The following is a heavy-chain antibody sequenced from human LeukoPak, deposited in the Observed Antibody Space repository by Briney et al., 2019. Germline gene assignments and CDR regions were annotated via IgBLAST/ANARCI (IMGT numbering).Heavy chain of an antibody. V-gene: IGHV3-73*01. CDR1: GFTFSGSA. CDR3: TRYSYYYYYYMDV. Sequence: GGSLRLSCAASGFTFSGSAMHWVRQASGQGLEWVGRIRSKANSYATAYAASVKGRFTISRDDSKNTAYLQMNSLKTEDTAVYYCTRYSYYYYYYMDVWGKGTTVTVSS. J-gene: IGHJ6*03. D-gene: IGHD1-26*01. CDR2: IRSKANSYAT.